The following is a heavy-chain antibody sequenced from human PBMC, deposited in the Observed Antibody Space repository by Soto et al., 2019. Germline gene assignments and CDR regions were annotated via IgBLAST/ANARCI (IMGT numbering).Heavy chain of an antibody. CDR3: ARLVYDTRLNYMYFDF. CDR1: GVSISSGNW. CDR2: IFHDGTA. J-gene: IGHJ4*02. D-gene: IGHD3-10*01. V-gene: IGHV4-4*02. Sequence: SETLSLTCAVSGVSISSGNWWTWVRQTPQRGLEYIGEIFHDGTANYYPSFERRVAISVDTSKNQFSLKLTSVTAADTAIYFCARLVYDTRLNYMYFDFWGQGAPVTVSS.